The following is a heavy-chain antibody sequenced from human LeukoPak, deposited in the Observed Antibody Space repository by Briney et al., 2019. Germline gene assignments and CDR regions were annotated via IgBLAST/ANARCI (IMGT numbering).Heavy chain of an antibody. CDR2: IYYSGST. Sequence: SETLSLTCTVSGGSISTYYWTWIRQPPGKGLEWIGYIYYSGSTNYNPSLKSRVTISVDTSKNQFSLKLSSVTAADTAVYYCARDMSHYDFWSGYSAAAYGMDVWGQGTTVTVSS. J-gene: IGHJ6*02. CDR1: GGSISTYY. CDR3: ARDMSHYDFWSGYSAAAYGMDV. D-gene: IGHD3-3*01. V-gene: IGHV4-59*01.